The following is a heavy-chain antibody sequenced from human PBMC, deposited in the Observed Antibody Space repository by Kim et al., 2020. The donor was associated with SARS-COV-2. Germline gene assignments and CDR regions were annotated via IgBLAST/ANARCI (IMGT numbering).Heavy chain of an antibody. Sequence: KSRVTISTDTSKNQFSLRLTSVTAADTALYFCARRAIAVPVPAAVSGFFDYWGQGRLVTVSS. CDR3: ARRAIAVPVPAAVSGFFDY. J-gene: IGHJ4*02. D-gene: IGHD2-2*01. V-gene: IGHV4-39*01.